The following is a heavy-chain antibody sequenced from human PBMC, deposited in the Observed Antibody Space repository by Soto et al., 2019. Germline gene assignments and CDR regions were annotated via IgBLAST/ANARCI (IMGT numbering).Heavy chain of an antibody. J-gene: IGHJ4*02. Sequence: GSLRLSCAASGFSFVNYAMNWVRRAPGKGLEWVSGLSGSGTSTYYADSVKGRFTISRDNSRDTLFLQMNSLTADDTAVYYCAKATTNGGWFNTFDSWGQGALVTVSS. CDR3: AKATTNGGWFNTFDS. V-gene: IGHV3-23*01. CDR2: LSGSGTST. CDR1: GFSFVNYA. D-gene: IGHD6-19*01.